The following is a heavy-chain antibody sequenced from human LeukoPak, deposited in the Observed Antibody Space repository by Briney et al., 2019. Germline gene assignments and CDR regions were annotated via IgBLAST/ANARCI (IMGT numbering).Heavy chain of an antibody. CDR2: IYHSGST. CDR1: GYSISSGYY. D-gene: IGHD3-9*01. Sequence: SETLSLTCTVSGYSISSGYYWGWIRQPPGKGLEWIGSIYHSGSTYYNPSLKSRVTISVDTSKNQFSLKLSSVTAADTAVYYCARDNTISYDILTGYQNFDYWGQGTLVTVSS. CDR3: ARDNTISYDILTGYQNFDY. J-gene: IGHJ4*02. V-gene: IGHV4-38-2*02.